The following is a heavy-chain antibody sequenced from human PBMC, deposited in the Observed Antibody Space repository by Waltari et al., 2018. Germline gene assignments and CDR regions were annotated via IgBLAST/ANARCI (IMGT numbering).Heavy chain of an antibody. CDR3: ARDGGKDRYFDY. Sequence: VQLVQSGAEVKKPGASVKVSCKASGYTFTSYAMHWVRQAPGQRLEWMGWINAGNGNTKYSQKFQGRVNMTTDTSTSTAYMELRSLRSDDTAVYYCARDGGKDRYFDYWGQGTLVTVSS. V-gene: IGHV1-3*01. J-gene: IGHJ4*02. D-gene: IGHD2-15*01. CDR2: INAGNGNT. CDR1: GYTFTSYA.